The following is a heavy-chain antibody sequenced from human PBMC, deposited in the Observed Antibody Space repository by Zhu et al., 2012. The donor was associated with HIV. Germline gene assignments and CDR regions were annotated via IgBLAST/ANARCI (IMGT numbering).Heavy chain of an antibody. D-gene: IGHD7-27*01. Sequence: QVQLQESGPGLVKPSETLSLTCTVSGGSISSHYWSWIRQPPGKGLEWIGYIYYSGSTNYNPSLKSRVTISVDTSKNQFSLKLSSVTAADTAVYYCARGRESQNWGRPYYFDYWGQGTLVTVSS. CDR2: IYYSGST. J-gene: IGHJ4*02. CDR3: ARGRESQNWGRPYYFDY. V-gene: IGHV4-59*11. CDR1: GGSISSHY.